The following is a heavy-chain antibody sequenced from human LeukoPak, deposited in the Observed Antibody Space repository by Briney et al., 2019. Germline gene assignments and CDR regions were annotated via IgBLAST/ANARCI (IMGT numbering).Heavy chain of an antibody. CDR2: MNPNSGNT. D-gene: IGHD3-3*01. J-gene: IGHJ4*02. CDR1: GYTFTSYD. V-gene: IGHV1-8*01. Sequence: ASVKVSRKASGYTFTSYDINWVRQATGQGLEWMGWMNPNSGNTGYAQKFQGRVTMTRNTSISTAYMELSSLRSEDTAVYYCARGFADFWSGSPFGYWGQGTLVTVSS. CDR3: ARGFADFWSGSPFGY.